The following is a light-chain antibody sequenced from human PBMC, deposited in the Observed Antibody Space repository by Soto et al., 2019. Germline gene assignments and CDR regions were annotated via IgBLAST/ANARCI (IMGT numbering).Light chain of an antibody. CDR2: DNN. Sequence: QSVLTQPPSVSAAPGQKVTISCSGSSSNIGNNYVSWYQQLPGTAPKLPIYDNNKRPSGIRDRFSGSKSGTSATLGITGLQTGDEADYYCGTWDSSLSAGVFGGGTKLTVL. V-gene: IGLV1-51*01. CDR1: SSNIGNNY. CDR3: GTWDSSLSAGV. J-gene: IGLJ2*01.